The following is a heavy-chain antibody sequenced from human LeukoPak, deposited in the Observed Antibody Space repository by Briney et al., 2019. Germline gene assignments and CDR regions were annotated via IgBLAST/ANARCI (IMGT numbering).Heavy chain of an antibody. CDR1: GGTFSSYA. J-gene: IGHJ4*02. Sequence: SVKVSCKASGGTFSSYAISWVRQAPGQGLGWMGRIIPIFGIANYAQKFQGRVTITADKSTSTAYMELSSLRSEDTAVYYCARALEAGGDDSLLGYWGQGTLVTVSS. CDR2: IIPIFGIA. D-gene: IGHD3-22*01. CDR3: ARALEAGGDDSLLGY. V-gene: IGHV1-69*04.